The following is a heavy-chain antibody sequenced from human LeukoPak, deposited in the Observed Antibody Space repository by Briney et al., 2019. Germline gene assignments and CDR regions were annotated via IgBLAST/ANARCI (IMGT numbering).Heavy chain of an antibody. CDR3: AKAYSGSRGYYFDY. CDR1: GFTFSSYA. Sequence: GGSLRLSCAASGFTFSSYAMSWVRQAPGGGLEWVSAISGSGGSTYYADSVKGRFTISRDNSKTTLYLQMNSLRAEDTAVYYCAKAYSGSRGYYFDYWGQGTLVTVSS. D-gene: IGHD1-26*01. J-gene: IGHJ4*02. V-gene: IGHV3-23*01. CDR2: ISGSGGST.